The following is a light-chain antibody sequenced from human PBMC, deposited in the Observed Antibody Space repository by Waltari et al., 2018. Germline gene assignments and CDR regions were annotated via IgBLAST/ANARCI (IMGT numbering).Light chain of an antibody. Sequence: QSALTQPASVSGSPGQSITLSCTGITSDVGGYNFFSWYQHHPGKAPRVIIYDVTNRPSGVSNRFSGSKSGNTASLTISGLQTEDEADYYCSSYTGSNTVVFGGGTKLTVL. CDR3: SSYTGSNTVV. J-gene: IGLJ2*01. CDR1: TSDVGGYNF. CDR2: DVT. V-gene: IGLV2-14*03.